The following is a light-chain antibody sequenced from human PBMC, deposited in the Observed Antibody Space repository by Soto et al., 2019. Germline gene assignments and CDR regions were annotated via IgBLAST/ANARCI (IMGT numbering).Light chain of an antibody. CDR2: EGS. CDR1: SSDVGSYNL. J-gene: IGLJ1*01. Sequence: QSALTQPASVSGSPGQSITISCTGTSSDVGSYNLVSWYQQHPGKAPKLMIYEGSNRPSGVSNRFSGSKSGNTASLTISGLQAEDEADYYCCSYAGSSTYVFGSGTKLTVL. V-gene: IGLV2-23*01. CDR3: CSYAGSSTYV.